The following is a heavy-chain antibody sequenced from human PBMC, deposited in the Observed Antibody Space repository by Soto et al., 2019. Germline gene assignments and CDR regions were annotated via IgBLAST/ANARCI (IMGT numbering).Heavy chain of an antibody. V-gene: IGHV1-69*06. Sequence: QVQLVQSGAEVKKPGSSVNVSCTASGLTFSSYAISWVRQAPGQGLEWLGGIIPIFRTANYEQKFQGRVTITADKSTSTAYMELSSLRSEDTAVYYCAREEQLVPAYGMDVWGQGTTVTVSS. CDR1: GLTFSSYA. CDR3: AREEQLVPAYGMDV. D-gene: IGHD6-6*01. J-gene: IGHJ6*02. CDR2: IIPIFRTA.